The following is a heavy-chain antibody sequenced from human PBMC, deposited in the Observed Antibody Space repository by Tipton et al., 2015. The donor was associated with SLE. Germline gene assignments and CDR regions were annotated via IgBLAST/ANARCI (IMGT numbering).Heavy chain of an antibody. D-gene: IGHD3-10*01. Sequence: TLSLTCAVYGGSFRGYYWGWIRHPPGKGLEWIGEINHSGSTNYNPSPKSRVTISVDTSKNQFSLKLSSVTAADTAIYYCARGDGLTGLGWSFDLWGRGTLVTVSS. J-gene: IGHJ2*01. CDR1: GGSFRGYY. V-gene: IGHV4-34*01. CDR2: INHSGST. CDR3: ARGDGLTGLGWSFDL.